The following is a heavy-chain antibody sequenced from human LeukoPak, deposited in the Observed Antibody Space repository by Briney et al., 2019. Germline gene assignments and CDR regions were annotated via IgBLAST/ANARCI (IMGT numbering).Heavy chain of an antibody. CDR2: IYYTGST. D-gene: IGHD2-8*01. CDR1: GGPISSDTHY. CDR3: ATNGLRLGFRPNWFAP. Sequence: SETLSLTCTVSGGPISSDTHYWGWVRQPPGGGLGWIGSIYYTGSTYYNPARESRLTMFVGTSKKQFSLKLRSVTAADTAAYYSATNGLRLGFRPNWFAPWGQATPVTASS. V-gene: IGHV4-39*01. J-gene: IGHJ5*02.